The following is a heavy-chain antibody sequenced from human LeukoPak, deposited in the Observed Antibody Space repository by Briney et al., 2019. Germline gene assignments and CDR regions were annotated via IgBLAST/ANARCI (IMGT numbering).Heavy chain of an antibody. J-gene: IGHJ4*02. Sequence: GGSLRLSCAASGFPFSSYAMSWVRLAPGKGLEWVSALSGSGDSTYYADSVKGRFTISRDNTKNTLFLQMNSLRAEDTAVYYCAKSHASIWNVYDYWGQGTLVTVSS. D-gene: IGHD1-1*01. V-gene: IGHV3-23*01. CDR1: GFPFSSYA. CDR2: LSGSGDST. CDR3: AKSHASIWNVYDY.